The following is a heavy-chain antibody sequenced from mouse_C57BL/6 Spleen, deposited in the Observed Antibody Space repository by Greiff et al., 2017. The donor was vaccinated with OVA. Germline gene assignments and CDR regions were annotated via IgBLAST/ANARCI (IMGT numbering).Heavy chain of an antibody. D-gene: IGHD1-1*01. CDR2: IYPGDGDT. V-gene: IGHV1-82*01. CDR3: ARFITTVVDAMDY. J-gene: IGHJ4*01. Sequence: QVQLQQSGPELVKPGASVKISCKASGYAFSSSWMNWVKQRPGQGLEWIGRIYPGDGDTNYNGKFKGKATLTADKSSSTAYMQLSSLTSEDSAVYFCARFITTVVDAMDYWGQGTSVTVSS. CDR1: GYAFSSSW.